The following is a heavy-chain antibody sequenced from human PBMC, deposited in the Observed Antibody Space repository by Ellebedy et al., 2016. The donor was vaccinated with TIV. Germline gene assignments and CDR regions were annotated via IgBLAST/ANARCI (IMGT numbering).Heavy chain of an antibody. Sequence: SVKVSXXASGGTFSSYAISWVRQAPGQGLEWMGGIIPIFGTANYAQKFQGRVTITADESTSTAYMELSSLRSEDTAVYYCAQYSSGWYAVDYWGQGTLVTVSS. J-gene: IGHJ4*02. CDR1: GGTFSSYA. V-gene: IGHV1-69*13. D-gene: IGHD6-19*01. CDR2: IIPIFGTA. CDR3: AQYSSGWYAVDY.